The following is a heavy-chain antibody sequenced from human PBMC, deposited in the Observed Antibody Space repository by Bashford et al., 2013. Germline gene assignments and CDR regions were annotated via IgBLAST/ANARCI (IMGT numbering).Heavy chain of an antibody. J-gene: IGHJ6*02. V-gene: IGHV1-58*02. CDR1: GFTFTSSA. CDR2: IVVGSGNT. CDR3: ARDLYYYDSSGHPFYYGMDV. D-gene: IGHD3-22*01. Sequence: SVKVSCKASGFTFTSSAMQWVRQARGQRLEWIGWIVVGSGNTNYAQKFQERVTITRDMSTSTAYMELSSLRSEDTAVYYCARDLYYYDSSGHPFYYGMDVWGQGTTVTVSS.